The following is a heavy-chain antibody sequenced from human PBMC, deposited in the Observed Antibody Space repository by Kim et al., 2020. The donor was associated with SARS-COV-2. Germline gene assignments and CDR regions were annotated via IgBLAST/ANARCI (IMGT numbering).Heavy chain of an antibody. CDR2: MNPNSGNT. V-gene: IGHV1-8*01. J-gene: IGHJ3*02. CDR1: GYTFTSYD. Sequence: ASVKVSCKASGYTFTSYDINWVRQATGQGLEWMGWMNPNSGNTGYAQKFQGRVTMTRNTSISTAYMELGSLRSEDTAVYYCARVLYSSSWYLAFDIWGQGTMVTVSS. D-gene: IGHD6-13*01. CDR3: ARVLYSSSWYLAFDI.